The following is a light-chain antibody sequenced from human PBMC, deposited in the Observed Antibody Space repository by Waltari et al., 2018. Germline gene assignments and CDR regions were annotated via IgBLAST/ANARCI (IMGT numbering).Light chain of an antibody. Sequence: DVVMTQSPLSLPVTLGQPASISCRSTQSLVHRDGSTYLNWFQQRPGQSPRCPNFKVSDRDSGVPDRFSGSGSGTDFTLKISRVEAEDVGVYYCMQGTHWPPTFGRGTRLEIQ. CDR2: KVS. CDR3: MQGTHWPPT. V-gene: IGKV2-30*02. CDR1: QSLVHRDGSTY. J-gene: IGKJ5*01.